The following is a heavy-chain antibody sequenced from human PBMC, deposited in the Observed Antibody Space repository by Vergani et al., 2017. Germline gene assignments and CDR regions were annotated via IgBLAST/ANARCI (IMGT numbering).Heavy chain of an antibody. CDR1: GGSLSGYY. Sequence: QVQLQQWGPGLLKPSETLSLTCAVYGGSLSGYYWSWIRLAPGKGLEWIGEINHSGTINYNPTLKSPFNVSIDTSRDHFSLNLRSVSAADTAVYFCARRAERWETLLRDDFDVWGQGTFVTVSP. CDR3: ARRAERWETLLRDDFDV. D-gene: IGHD1-26*01. V-gene: IGHV4-34*01. CDR2: INHSGTI. J-gene: IGHJ3*01.